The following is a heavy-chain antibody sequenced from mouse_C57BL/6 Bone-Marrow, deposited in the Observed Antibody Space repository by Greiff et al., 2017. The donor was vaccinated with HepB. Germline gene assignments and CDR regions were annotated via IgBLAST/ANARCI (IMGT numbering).Heavy chain of an antibody. CDR1: GYAFTNYL. CDR3: ARRGGSSGYFDV. Sequence: VQLQQSGAELVRPGTSVKVSCKASGYAFTNYLIEWVKQRPGQGLEWIGVINPGSGGTNYNEKFKGKATLTADKSSSTAYMQLSSLTSEDSAVYFCARRGGSSGYFDVWGTGTTVTVSS. D-gene: IGHD1-1*01. J-gene: IGHJ1*03. V-gene: IGHV1-54*01. CDR2: INPGSGGT.